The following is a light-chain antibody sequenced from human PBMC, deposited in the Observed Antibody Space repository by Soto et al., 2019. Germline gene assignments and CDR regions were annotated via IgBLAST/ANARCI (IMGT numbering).Light chain of an antibody. J-gene: IGKJ1*01. CDR3: MQALQTRT. Sequence: DIVMTQSPLSLPVTPGEPASISCRSSQSLLHSNGYNYLDWYLQKPGQSPQLLIYLGPYRASGVPARFTGSGSGTDFTLKISRLEAEDVGVYYCMQALQTRTFGQGTKVEI. CDR2: LGP. V-gene: IGKV2-28*01. CDR1: QSLLHSNGYNY.